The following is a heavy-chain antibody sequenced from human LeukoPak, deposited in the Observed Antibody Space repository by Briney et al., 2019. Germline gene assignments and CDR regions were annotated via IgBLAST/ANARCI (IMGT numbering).Heavy chain of an antibody. D-gene: IGHD3-16*01. J-gene: IGHJ6*02. CDR1: GFTFSDSW. CDR2: MNQDGSEK. CDR3: ATYTHWVAGDV. V-gene: IGHV3-7*01. Sequence: GGSLRLSCAASGFTFSDSWMSWVRQAPGKGLEWVANMNQDGSEKDYVDSVKGRFTISRDNARNSLYLQMGSLRAEDTTVYYCATYTHWVAGDVWGQGTTVTVSS.